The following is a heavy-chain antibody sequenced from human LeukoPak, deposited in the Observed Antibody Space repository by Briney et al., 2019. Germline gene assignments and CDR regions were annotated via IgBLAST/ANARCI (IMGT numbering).Heavy chain of an antibody. J-gene: IGHJ4*02. CDR3: ARDATPSYYDFWSGYVYYFDY. D-gene: IGHD3-3*01. CDR2: ISSSSSYI. V-gene: IGHV3-21*01. CDR1: GFTFSSYS. Sequence: PGGSLRLSCAASGFTFSSYSMNWVRQAPGKGLEWVSFISSSSSYIYYADSVKGRSTISRDNAKNSLYLQMNSLRAEDTAVYYCARDATPSYYDFWSGYVYYFDYWGQGTLVTVSS.